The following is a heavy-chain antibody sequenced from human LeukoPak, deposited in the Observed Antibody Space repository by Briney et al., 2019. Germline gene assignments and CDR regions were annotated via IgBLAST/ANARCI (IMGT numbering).Heavy chain of an antibody. CDR2: ISWSSGSI. J-gene: IGHJ3*02. CDR3: AKDMSPTHPEEYAFDI. V-gene: IGHV3-9*01. CDR1: GLTFDDYA. Sequence: PGRSLRLSCAASGLTFDDYAMHWGRQAPGKGPEWVSGISWSSGSIGYADSVKGRFTISRDNAKNSLYLQMNSLRAEDTALYYCAKDMSPTHPEEYAFDIWGQGTMVTVSS.